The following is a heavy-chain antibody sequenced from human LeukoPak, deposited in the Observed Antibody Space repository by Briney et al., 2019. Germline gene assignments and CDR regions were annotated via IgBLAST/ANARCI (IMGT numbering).Heavy chain of an antibody. D-gene: IGHD2-8*02. V-gene: IGHV4-30-4*01. CDR2: IYYSGST. Sequence: SETLSLTCTVSGGSISSGDYYWSWIRQPPGKGLEWIGYIYYSGSTYYNPSLKSRVTISVDTSKNQSSLKLSSVTAADTAVYYCARDRGAGGSQFDYWGQGTLVTVSS. CDR3: ARDRGAGGSQFDY. J-gene: IGHJ4*02. CDR1: GGSISSGDYY.